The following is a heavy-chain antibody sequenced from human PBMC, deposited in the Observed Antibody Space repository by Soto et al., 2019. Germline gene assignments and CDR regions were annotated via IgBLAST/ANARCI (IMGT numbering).Heavy chain of an antibody. CDR1: GFTFSSYA. J-gene: IGHJ6*02. Sequence: EVQVFESGGGLVQPGGSLRLSCAASGFTFSSYAMSWVRQAPGKGLEWVSAISGSGDSTRYADSVQGRFTISRDTSKHTLYLQMNSLRAEDTAVYYCAKFYYGDYSYYYYGMDVWGQGTTVTVSS. CDR2: ISGSGDST. CDR3: AKFYYGDYSYYYYGMDV. V-gene: IGHV3-23*01. D-gene: IGHD4-17*01.